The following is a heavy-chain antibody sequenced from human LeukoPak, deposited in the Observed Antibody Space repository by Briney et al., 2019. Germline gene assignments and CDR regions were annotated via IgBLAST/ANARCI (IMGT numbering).Heavy chain of an antibody. V-gene: IGHV3-7*01. D-gene: IGHD3-16*01. J-gene: IGHJ4*02. CDR1: GFTFSSYW. CDR2: IKHNGDEL. Sequence: GESLRLSCAASGFTFSSYWMTWVRQAPGKGLEWVANIKHNGDELNYVDSVEDRFTISRDNAKNSLYLHMTGLRAEDTAVYYCARELRTFDAGGQGTLVTVS. CDR3: ARELRTFDA.